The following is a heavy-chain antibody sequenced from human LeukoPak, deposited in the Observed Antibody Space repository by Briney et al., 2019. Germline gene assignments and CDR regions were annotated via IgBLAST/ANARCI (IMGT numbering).Heavy chain of an antibody. CDR2: ISSSSSYI. D-gene: IGHD3-22*01. CDR3: ARGLRTHYYDSSGYYQLPDAFDI. Sequence: GGSLRLSCAASGFTFSSYSMNWVRQAPGKGLEWVSSISSSSSYIYYADSVKGRFTISRDNAKNSLYLQMNSLRAEDTAVYYCARGLRTHYYDSSGYYQLPDAFDIWGQGTMVTVSS. V-gene: IGHV3-21*01. CDR1: GFTFSSYS. J-gene: IGHJ3*02.